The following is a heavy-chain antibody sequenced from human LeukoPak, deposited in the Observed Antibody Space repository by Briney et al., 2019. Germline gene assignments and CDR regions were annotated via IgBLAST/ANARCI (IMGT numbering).Heavy chain of an antibody. CDR3: AKEIWGLRYVDWLFEY. CDR2: ISGSGASA. J-gene: IGHJ4*02. D-gene: IGHD3-9*01. CDR1: GFTFSSYA. V-gene: IGHV3-23*01. Sequence: PGGSLRLSCAASGFTFSSYAMSWVRQAPGKGLEWISAISGSGASAYYADSVKGRFTISRDNSKNTLYLQMNSLRAEDTAVYYCAKEIWGLRYVDWLFEYWGQGTLVTVSS.